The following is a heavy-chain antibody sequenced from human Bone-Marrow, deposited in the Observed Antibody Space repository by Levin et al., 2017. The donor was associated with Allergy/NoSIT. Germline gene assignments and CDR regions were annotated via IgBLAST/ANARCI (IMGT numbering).Heavy chain of an antibody. CDR3: AKGPRELVVLEYFQH. J-gene: IGHJ1*01. Sequence: PGGSLRLSCAASGFTFSSYAMSWVRQAPGKGLEWVSAISGSGGSTYYADSVKGRFTISRDNSKNTLYLQMNSLRAEDTAVYYCAKGPRELVVLEYFQHWGQGTLVTVSS. V-gene: IGHV3-23*01. D-gene: IGHD3-22*01. CDR1: GFTFSSYA. CDR2: ISGSGGST.